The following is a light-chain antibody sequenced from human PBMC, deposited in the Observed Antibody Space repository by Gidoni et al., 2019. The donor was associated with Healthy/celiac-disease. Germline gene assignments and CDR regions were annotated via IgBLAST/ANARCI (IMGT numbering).Light chain of an antibody. V-gene: IGKV1-6*01. Sequence: AIQMTQPPSSLSASVGDRVTITCRASQGIRNDLGWYQQKPGKDPKLLIYAASSLQSGVPSRLSGSRSGTDFTLTISSLQPEDFATYYCLQDYNDPLTFGGGTKVEIK. CDR1: QGIRND. CDR2: AAS. CDR3: LQDYNDPLT. J-gene: IGKJ4*01.